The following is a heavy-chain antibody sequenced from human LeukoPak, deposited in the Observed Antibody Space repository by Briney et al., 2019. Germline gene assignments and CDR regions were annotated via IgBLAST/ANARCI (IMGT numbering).Heavy chain of an antibody. V-gene: IGHV3-23*01. D-gene: IGHD3-22*01. CDR2: ISGSGGST. J-gene: IGHJ4*02. CDR1: GFTFSSYA. Sequence: HAGGSLRLPCAASGFTFSSYAMSWVRQAPGKGLEWVSAISGSGGSTYYADSVKGRFTVSRDNSKNTLYLQMNSLRAEDTAVYYCVSITMIVVVIDYWGQGTLVTVSS. CDR3: VSITMIVVVIDY.